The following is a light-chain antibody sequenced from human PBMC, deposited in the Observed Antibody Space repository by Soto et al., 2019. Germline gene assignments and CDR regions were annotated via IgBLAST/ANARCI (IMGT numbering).Light chain of an antibody. CDR1: SSNIGSNS. Sequence: QSALTQPPSASGTPGQRVTISCSGSSSNIGSNSVNWYQQLPGTAPKLLMYSSNQRPSGVPDRFSGSKSGTSASLAISGLQSEDEADYYCAAWDDSVNGVVFGGGTKVTVL. V-gene: IGLV1-44*01. CDR2: SSN. J-gene: IGLJ2*01. CDR3: AAWDDSVNGVV.